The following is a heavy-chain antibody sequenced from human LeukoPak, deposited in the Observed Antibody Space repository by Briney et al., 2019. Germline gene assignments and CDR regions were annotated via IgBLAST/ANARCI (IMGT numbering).Heavy chain of an antibody. V-gene: IGHV3-30*04. CDR2: ISYDGSNK. CDR1: GFTFSSYA. Sequence: GRSLRLSCAASGFTFSSYAMHWVRQAPGKGLEWVAVISYDGSNKYYADSVKGRFTISRDNSKNTLYLQMNSLRAEDTAVYYCARDFGPPGRRRFLEWFPPGDIWGQGTMVTVSS. D-gene: IGHD3-3*01. CDR3: ARDFGPPGRRRFLEWFPPGDI. J-gene: IGHJ3*02.